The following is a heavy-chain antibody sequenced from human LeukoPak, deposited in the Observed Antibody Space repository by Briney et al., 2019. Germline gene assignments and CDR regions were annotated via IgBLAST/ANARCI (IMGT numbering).Heavy chain of an antibody. J-gene: IGHJ1*01. CDR1: GFTFSSYA. D-gene: IGHD6-19*01. V-gene: IGHV3-64*01. CDR2: ISGNGDKT. CDR3: ARAPPLERMGWYGEDEF. Sequence: GGSLRLSCAASGFTFSSYAMHWVRQAPGKGPECVAAISGNGDKTHYGSSVQGRFTASRDNSKNTLYLQMGSLRTEDMAVYYCARAPPLERMGWYGEDEFRGQGTLVTVSS.